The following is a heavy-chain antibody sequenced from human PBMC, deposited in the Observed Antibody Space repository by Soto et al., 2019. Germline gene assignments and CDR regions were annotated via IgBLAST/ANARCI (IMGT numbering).Heavy chain of an antibody. Sequence: ASVKVSCKASGYTFTSYGISWVRQAPGQGLEWMGWISAYNGNTNYAQKLQGRVTMTTDTSTSTAYMELRSLRAGDTAVYYCARGRYSGYDWGLWFDPWGQGTLVTVSS. J-gene: IGHJ5*02. V-gene: IGHV1-18*01. CDR2: ISAYNGNT. D-gene: IGHD5-12*01. CDR1: GYTFTSYG. CDR3: ARGRYSGYDWGLWFDP.